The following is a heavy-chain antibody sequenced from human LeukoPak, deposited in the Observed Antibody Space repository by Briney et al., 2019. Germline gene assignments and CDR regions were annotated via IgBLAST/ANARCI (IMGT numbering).Heavy chain of an antibody. CDR3: ARRSEYNWCDP. Sequence: PSETLSLTCTVSGGSISSGAYYWTWIRQHPGKGLEWIGYIFYSGRTYYNPSLKGRVTISMDTSKNQFSLKLSSVTAADTAVYYRARRSEYNWCDPWGQGTLVTVSS. J-gene: IGHJ5*02. V-gene: IGHV4-31*03. CDR2: IFYSGRT. CDR1: GGSISSGAYY.